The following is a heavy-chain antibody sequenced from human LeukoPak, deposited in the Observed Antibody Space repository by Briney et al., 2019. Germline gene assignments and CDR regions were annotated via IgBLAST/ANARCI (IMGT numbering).Heavy chain of an antibody. CDR2: IYTSGST. Sequence: SETLTLTCTVSGGSFSSYYWRWLRHPPGKGLEGLGYIYTSGSTNYSPSLKSRVTISVDTSKNQFSLKLSSVTAADTAVYYCARQGDYIYDAFDIWGQGTMVTVSS. CDR3: ARQGDYIYDAFDI. J-gene: IGHJ3*02. V-gene: IGHV4-4*09. D-gene: IGHD3-3*01. CDR1: GGSFSSYY.